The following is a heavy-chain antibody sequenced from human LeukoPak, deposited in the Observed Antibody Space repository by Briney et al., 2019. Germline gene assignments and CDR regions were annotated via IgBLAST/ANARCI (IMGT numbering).Heavy chain of an antibody. CDR3: ARDQWLDY. V-gene: IGHV3-48*01. J-gene: IGHJ4*02. D-gene: IGHD5-24*01. Sequence: GGSLRLSCAASGFTFIGYIMNWVRQAPGMGLEWVSFIGTSGNTIYYADSVKGRFTVSMDNAKNSLYLQMNSLRAEDTAVYYCARDQWLDYWGRGTLVTVSS. CDR2: IGTSGNTI. CDR1: GFTFIGYI.